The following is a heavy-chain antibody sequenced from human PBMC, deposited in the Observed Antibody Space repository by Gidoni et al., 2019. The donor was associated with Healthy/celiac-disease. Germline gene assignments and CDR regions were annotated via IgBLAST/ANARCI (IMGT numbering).Heavy chain of an antibody. Sequence: QVQLQESGPGRVKPSQTLSLICPVPDGSTSSGGYYWTWIRQHPGKFLEWIGYIYYSGSTYYNPSLKSRVIISVDTSKNQFSLKLSSVTAADTAVYYCARARYYGGNDEFDYWGQGTLVTVSS. CDR3: ARARYYGGNDEFDY. CDR2: IYYSGST. V-gene: IGHV4-31*03. CDR1: DGSTSSGGYY. J-gene: IGHJ4*02. D-gene: IGHD4-17*01.